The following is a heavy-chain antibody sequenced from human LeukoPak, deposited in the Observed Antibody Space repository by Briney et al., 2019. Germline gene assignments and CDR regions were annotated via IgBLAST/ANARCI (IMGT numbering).Heavy chain of an antibody. CDR1: GYTLTELS. V-gene: IGHV1-24*01. CDR2: FDPEDGET. CDR3: ATDDGGAAQGFPMVDYYYGMDV. Sequence: ASVKVSCKVSGYTLTELSMHWVRQAPGKGLEWMGGFDPEDGETIYAQKFQGRVTMTEDTSTDTAYMELSSLRSEDTAVYYCATDDGGAAQGFPMVDYYYGMDVWAQGTTVTVSS. D-gene: IGHD3-16*01. J-gene: IGHJ6*02.